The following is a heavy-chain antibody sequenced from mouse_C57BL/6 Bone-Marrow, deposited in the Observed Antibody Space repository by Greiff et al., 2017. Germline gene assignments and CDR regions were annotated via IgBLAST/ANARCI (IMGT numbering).Heavy chain of an antibody. CDR3: ARYPYYYAMDY. CDR1: GFTFSDYG. CDR2: ISNLAYSI. J-gene: IGHJ4*01. Sequence: DVKLVESGGGLVQPGGSLKLSCAASGFTFSDYGMAWVRQAPRKGPEWVAFISNLAYSIYYADTVTGRFTISRENAKNTLYLEMSSLRSEDTAMYYCARYPYYYAMDYWGQGTSVTVSS. V-gene: IGHV5-15*01.